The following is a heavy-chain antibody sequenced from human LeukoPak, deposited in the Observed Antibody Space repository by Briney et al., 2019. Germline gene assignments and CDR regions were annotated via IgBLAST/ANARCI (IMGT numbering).Heavy chain of an antibody. J-gene: IGHJ4*02. CDR1: GFTFSSYG. V-gene: IGHV3-30*18. CDR2: ISYDGSDK. Sequence: PGGSLRLSCAASGFTFSSYGMHWVRQAPGKGLEWVAVISYDGSDKYYADSVKGRFTISRDNSKNTLYLQMNSLRAEDTAVYYCAKDLNRGVRGVTYLWGQGTLVTVSS. CDR3: AKDLNRGVRGVTYL. D-gene: IGHD3-10*01.